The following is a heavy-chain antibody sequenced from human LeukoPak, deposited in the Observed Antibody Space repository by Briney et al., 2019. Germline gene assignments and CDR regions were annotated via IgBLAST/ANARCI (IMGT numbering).Heavy chain of an antibody. CDR3: ARGGQYYDSTDYSIMIVPFDY. CDR2: ISSSSSYI. Sequence: GGSLRLSCAASGFTFSSYSMNWVRQAPGKGLEWVSFISSSSSYIYYADSVKGRFTISRDNAKNSLSLQMNSLRAEDTAVYYCARGGQYYDSTDYSIMIVPFDYWGQGTLVTVSS. V-gene: IGHV3-21*01. J-gene: IGHJ4*02. D-gene: IGHD3-22*01. CDR1: GFTFSSYS.